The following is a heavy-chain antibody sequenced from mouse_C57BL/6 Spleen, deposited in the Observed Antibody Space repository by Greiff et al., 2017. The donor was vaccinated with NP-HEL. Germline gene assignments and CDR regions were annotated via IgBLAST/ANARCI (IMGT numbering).Heavy chain of an antibody. J-gene: IGHJ3*01. CDR2: IYPGSGST. CDR3: ARGYYGSEGAWVAY. V-gene: IGHV1-55*01. CDR1: GYTFTSYW. D-gene: IGHD1-1*01. Sequence: QVQLQQPGAELVKPGASVKMSCKASGYTFTSYWITWVKQRPGQGLEWIGDIYPGSGSTNYNEKFKSKATLTVDTSSSTAYMQLSSLTSEDSAVYYCARGYYGSEGAWVAYWGQGTLVTVSA.